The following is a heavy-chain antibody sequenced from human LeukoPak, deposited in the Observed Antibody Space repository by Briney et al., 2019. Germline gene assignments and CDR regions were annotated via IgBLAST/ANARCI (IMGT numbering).Heavy chain of an antibody. V-gene: IGHV3-21*01. D-gene: IGHD6-13*01. CDR1: GFTFSRYS. CDR2: ISSSSSYK. Sequence: PGGSLRLSCSASGFTFSRYSMNWVRQAAGKGLEWVSSISSSSSYKYYGDSVKGRFTISRDNAKNSLYLQMNSLRAEDTAVYYCARGPGRSSFDYWGQGALVTVSS. J-gene: IGHJ4*02. CDR3: ARGPGRSSFDY.